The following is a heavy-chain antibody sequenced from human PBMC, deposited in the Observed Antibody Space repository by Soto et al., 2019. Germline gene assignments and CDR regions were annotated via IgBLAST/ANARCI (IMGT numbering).Heavy chain of an antibody. V-gene: IGHV3-23*01. J-gene: IGHJ5*02. CDR3: AKVLGSPGNWFDP. CDR2: ISGSGGST. Sequence: PGESLKISCAASGFTFSSYAMSWVRQAPGKGLEWVSAISGSGGSTYYADSVKGRFTISRDNSKNTLYLQMNSLRAEDTAVYYCAKVLGSPGNWFDPWGQGTLVTVSS. CDR1: GFTFSSYA. D-gene: IGHD1-26*01.